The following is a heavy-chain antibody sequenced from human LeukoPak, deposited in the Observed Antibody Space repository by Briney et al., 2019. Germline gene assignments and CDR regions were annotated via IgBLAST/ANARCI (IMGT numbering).Heavy chain of an antibody. CDR1: GFTFTSYD. J-gene: IGHJ4*02. CDR3: AKDSPSFSSGWLDS. Sequence: AGGSLRLSCAASGFTFTSYDMHWVRQAPGKGLEWVAVISHDGSNKNYADTVKGRFTTSRDNSKTTLFLQMNSVRAEDTAVYYCAKDSPSFSSGWLDSWGQGTLVTVSP. D-gene: IGHD6-19*01. V-gene: IGHV3-30*18. CDR2: ISHDGSNK.